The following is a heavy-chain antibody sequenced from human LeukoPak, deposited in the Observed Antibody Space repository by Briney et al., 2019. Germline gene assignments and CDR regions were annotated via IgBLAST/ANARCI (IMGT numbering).Heavy chain of an antibody. CDR1: GGSISSYY. V-gene: IGHV4-4*07. D-gene: IGHD3-3*01. CDR3: ARADYDFWSGYGTMDV. Sequence: SETLSLTCTVSGGSISSYYWSWIRQPAGKGLEWIGRIYTSGSTDYNPSLKSRVTMSVDTSKNQFSLKLSSVTAADTAVYYCARADYDFWSGYGTMDVWGKGTTVTVSS. CDR2: IYTSGST. J-gene: IGHJ6*03.